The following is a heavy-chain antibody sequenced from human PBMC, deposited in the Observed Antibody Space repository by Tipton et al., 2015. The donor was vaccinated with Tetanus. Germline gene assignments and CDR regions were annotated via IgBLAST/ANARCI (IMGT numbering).Heavy chain of an antibody. CDR1: GFTFDDYA. CDR3: TRDSHKTY. J-gene: IGHJ4*02. Sequence: GSLRLSCAASGFTFDDYAMRWVRQAPGKGLEWVSVIYSGGSAYYADSVKGRFTVSRDSSRNTLDLQMNSLRAEDTAVYYCTRDSHKTYWGQGTLVTVSP. V-gene: IGHV3-53*01. CDR2: IYSGGSA.